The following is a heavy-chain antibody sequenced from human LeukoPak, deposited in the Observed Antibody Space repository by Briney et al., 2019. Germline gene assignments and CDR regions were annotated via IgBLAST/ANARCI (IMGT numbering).Heavy chain of an antibody. D-gene: IGHD2-15*01. CDR1: GFTFSSHA. Sequence: GGSLRLSCAASGFTFSSHAMSWVRQAPGKGLEWVSAISGSGAGTYYADSVKGRFTLSRDNSKNTLYLQMNSLRAEDTAVYYCARRYCSGGSCYSGGDYWGQGTLVTVSS. CDR3: ARRYCSGGSCYSGGDY. V-gene: IGHV3-23*01. CDR2: ISGSGAGT. J-gene: IGHJ4*02.